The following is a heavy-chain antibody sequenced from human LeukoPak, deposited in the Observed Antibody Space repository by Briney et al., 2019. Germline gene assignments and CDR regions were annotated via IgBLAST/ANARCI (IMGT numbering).Heavy chain of an antibody. Sequence: SVKVSCKASGCTFSSYTISWVRHAPGQRLEWRGRIIPILGIANYAQKFQGRVTITADKSTSTAYMELSSLRSEDTAVYYCARYDFWSGSSPDYYYYYGMDVWGQGTTVTVSS. J-gene: IGHJ6*02. CDR2: IIPILGIA. CDR3: ARYDFWSGSSPDYYYYYGMDV. D-gene: IGHD3-3*01. CDR1: GCTFSSYT. V-gene: IGHV1-69*02.